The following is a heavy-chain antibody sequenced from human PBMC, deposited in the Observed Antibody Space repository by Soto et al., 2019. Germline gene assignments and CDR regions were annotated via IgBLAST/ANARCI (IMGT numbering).Heavy chain of an antibody. J-gene: IGHJ5*02. V-gene: IGHV1-18*01. Sequence: GASVKVSCKAPGYTFTSYGISWVRQAPGQGLEWMGWISAYNGNTNYAQKLQGRVTMTTDTSTSTAYMELRSLRSDDTAVYYCARVLNSSSYGLNWFDPWGQGTLVTVSS. D-gene: IGHD5-18*01. CDR1: GYTFTSYG. CDR2: ISAYNGNT. CDR3: ARVLNSSSYGLNWFDP.